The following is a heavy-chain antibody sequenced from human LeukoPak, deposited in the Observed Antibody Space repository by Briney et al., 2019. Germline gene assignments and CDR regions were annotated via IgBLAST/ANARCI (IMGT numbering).Heavy chain of an antibody. D-gene: IGHD3-10*01. CDR1: GFTFSSHA. V-gene: IGHV3-23*01. Sequence: GGSLRLSCAASGFTFSSHAMSWVRQAPGKGLEWVSSISGSGDNRNYADSVKGRFTISRDNSKSTLYLEMNSLRAEDTAVYYCAKHDGSGSYYRLLFDYWGQGTLVTVSS. J-gene: IGHJ4*02. CDR3: AKHDGSGSYYRLLFDY. CDR2: ISGSGDNR.